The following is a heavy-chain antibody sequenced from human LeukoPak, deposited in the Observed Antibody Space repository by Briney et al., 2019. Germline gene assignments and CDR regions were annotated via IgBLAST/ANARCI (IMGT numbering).Heavy chain of an antibody. CDR1: GYPISSGYY. Sequence: SETLSLTCTVSGYPISSGYYWGWIRQPPGKGLEWIGSIYHSGSTYYNPSLKSRVTISVDTSKNQFSLKPSSVTAADTAVYYCARDRGPAAAIFDYWGQGTLVTVSS. J-gene: IGHJ4*02. CDR2: IYHSGST. D-gene: IGHD2-2*01. CDR3: ARDRGPAAAIFDY. V-gene: IGHV4-38-2*02.